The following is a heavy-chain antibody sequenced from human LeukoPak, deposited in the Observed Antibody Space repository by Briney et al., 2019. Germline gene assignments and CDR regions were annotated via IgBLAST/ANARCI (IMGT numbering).Heavy chain of an antibody. Sequence: PGGSLRLSCAASGFTFSHSAMSGVCQAPGRGLGWVANINEDGSENHYVDSVKGRFTISRDNAKNTVYLQMNSLRAEDTAVYYCTTGGSYFFDYWGQGTLVTVSS. CDR1: GFTFSHSA. D-gene: IGHD1-1*01. V-gene: IGHV3-7*01. CDR2: INEDGSEN. J-gene: IGHJ4*02. CDR3: TTGGSYFFDY.